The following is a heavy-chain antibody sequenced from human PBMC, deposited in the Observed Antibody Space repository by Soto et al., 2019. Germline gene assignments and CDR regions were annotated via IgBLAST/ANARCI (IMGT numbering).Heavy chain of an antibody. CDR2: IYYSGST. D-gene: IGHD4-17*01. CDR1: GGSISSYY. Sequence: PSETLSLTCTVSGGSISSYYWSWIRQPPGKGLEWIGSIYYSGSTYYNPSLKSRVTISVDTSKNQFSLKLSSVTAADTAVYYCARLHYGDYQYYFDYWGQGTLVTVSS. J-gene: IGHJ4*02. CDR3: ARLHYGDYQYYFDY. V-gene: IGHV4-59*08.